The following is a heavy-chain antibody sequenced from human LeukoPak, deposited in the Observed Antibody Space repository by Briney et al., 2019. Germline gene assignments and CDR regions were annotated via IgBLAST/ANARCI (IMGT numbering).Heavy chain of an antibody. CDR2: IYSGGST. J-gene: IGHJ4*02. CDR3: ARVEWLQLHYFDY. Sequence: GGSLRLSCAASGFTVSSNYMSWVRQAPGKGLEWVSVIYSGGSTYYADSVKGRFTISRDNSKNTLYLQMNSLRAEDTAVYYCARVEWLQLHYFDYWGQGTLVTVSS. D-gene: IGHD5-24*01. V-gene: IGHV3-53*01. CDR1: GFTVSSNY.